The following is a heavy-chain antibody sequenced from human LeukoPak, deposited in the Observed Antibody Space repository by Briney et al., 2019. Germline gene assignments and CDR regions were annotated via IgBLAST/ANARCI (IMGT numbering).Heavy chain of an antibody. Sequence: GESLKISCQGSGYSFTSYWIGWVRQMPGKGLEWMGIIYPGDSDTRYSPSFQGQVTISADKSISTAYLQWSSLKASDTAMYYCARSTYCSSTSCYGDWFDPWGQGTLVTVSS. CDR1: GYSFTSYW. CDR3: ARSTYCSSTSCYGDWFDP. D-gene: IGHD2-2*01. V-gene: IGHV5-51*01. CDR2: IYPGDSDT. J-gene: IGHJ5*02.